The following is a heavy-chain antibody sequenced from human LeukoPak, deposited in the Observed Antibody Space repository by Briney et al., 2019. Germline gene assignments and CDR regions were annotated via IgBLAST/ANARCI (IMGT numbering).Heavy chain of an antibody. D-gene: IGHD6-19*01. CDR2: INPNTGAT. Sequence: GASVKVSCKASGYTLTGYYLHWARQAPGQGLEWMGWINPNTGATHSAQKFQGRITMTSDTSISTAYMDLSRLRSDDTAVYYCARDRVGSGWPRPYYFEVWGQGTLVTVSS. CDR1: GYTLTGYY. CDR3: ARDRVGSGWPRPYYFEV. J-gene: IGHJ4*02. V-gene: IGHV1-2*02.